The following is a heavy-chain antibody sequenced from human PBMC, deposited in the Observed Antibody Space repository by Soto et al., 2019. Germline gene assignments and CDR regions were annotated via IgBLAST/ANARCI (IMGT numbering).Heavy chain of an antibody. D-gene: IGHD4-4*01. CDR2: INHSGST. Sequence: NPSETLSLTCAVYGGSFSGYYWSWIRQPPGKGLEWIGEINHSGSTNYNPSLKSRVTISVDTSKNQFSLKLSSVTAADTAVYYCARAGYSIGINWFDPWGQGTLVTVSS. CDR1: GGSFSGYY. CDR3: ARAGYSIGINWFDP. J-gene: IGHJ5*02. V-gene: IGHV4-34*01.